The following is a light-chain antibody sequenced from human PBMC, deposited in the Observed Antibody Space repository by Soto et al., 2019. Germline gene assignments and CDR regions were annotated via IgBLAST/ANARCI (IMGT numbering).Light chain of an antibody. CDR3: QQNGSSVT. CDR2: GAS. CDR1: QSVSSSY. Sequence: EIVLTQSPGTLSLSPGERATLSCRASQSVSSSYLAWYQQKPCQAPRLLIYGASSRATGIPDRFSGSGSGTDFTLTISRLEPEDCAVYYCQQNGSSVTFGGGTKVEIK. V-gene: IGKV3-20*01. J-gene: IGKJ4*01.